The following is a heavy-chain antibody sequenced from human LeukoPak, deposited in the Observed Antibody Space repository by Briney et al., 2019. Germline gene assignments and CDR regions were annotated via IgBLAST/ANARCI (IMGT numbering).Heavy chain of an antibody. V-gene: IGHV1-2*02. CDR2: INPNSGGT. J-gene: IGHJ4*02. D-gene: IGHD2-15*01. CDR3: ARAVGIVVVED. Sequence: ASVKVSCKASGGTFSSYAISWARQAPGQGLEWMGWINPNSGGTNYAQKFQGRVTMTRDTSISTAYMELSRLRSDDTAVYYCARAVGIVVVEDWGQGTLVTVSS. CDR1: GGTFSSYA.